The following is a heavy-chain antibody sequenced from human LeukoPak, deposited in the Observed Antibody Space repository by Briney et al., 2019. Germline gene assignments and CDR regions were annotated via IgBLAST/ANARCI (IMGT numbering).Heavy chain of an antibody. Sequence: ASVKVSCKVSGYTLTELSMHWVRQAPGKGLEWMGGFDPEDGETIYAQKFQGRVTMTEDTSTDTAYMELSSLRSEDTAVYYCARALIYYDSSGSRLLDYWGQGTLVTVSS. D-gene: IGHD3-22*01. CDR3: ARALIYYDSSGSRLLDY. J-gene: IGHJ4*02. CDR1: GYTLTELS. V-gene: IGHV1-24*01. CDR2: FDPEDGET.